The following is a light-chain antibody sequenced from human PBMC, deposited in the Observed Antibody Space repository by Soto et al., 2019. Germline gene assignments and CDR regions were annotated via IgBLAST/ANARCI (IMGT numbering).Light chain of an antibody. J-gene: IGLJ1*01. Sequence: QSVLTQPTSASGSPGQSFNISCTGTSTAVGGYNYVSWYQQYPGKAPKLMIYEVSKRPSGVPDRFSGSKSGNTSSLTVYGLQAEHEADYHCSSYGGRYNYVFGNGTKVTVL. CDR1: STAVGGYNY. CDR3: SSYGGRYNYV. V-gene: IGLV2-8*01. CDR2: EVS.